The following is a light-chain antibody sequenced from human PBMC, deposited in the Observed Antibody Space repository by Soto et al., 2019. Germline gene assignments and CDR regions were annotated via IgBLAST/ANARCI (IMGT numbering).Light chain of an antibody. V-gene: IGKV3-15*01. J-gene: IGKJ1*01. Sequence: ETVMTQSPGTLSVSPGESATLSCRASQSVKSNLAWYQQKPGQAPRLLIYGASTRATGIPSRFCGSGSGTEFTLTISSLQSEDFAVYYCQQYNDWPRTFGQGTKVEIK. CDR1: QSVKSN. CDR2: GAS. CDR3: QQYNDWPRT.